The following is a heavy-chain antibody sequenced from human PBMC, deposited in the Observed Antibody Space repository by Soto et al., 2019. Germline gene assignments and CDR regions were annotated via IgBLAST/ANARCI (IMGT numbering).Heavy chain of an antibody. CDR2: VYYSGGT. V-gene: IGHV4-59*11. J-gene: IGHJ3*02. D-gene: IGHD2-21*01. CDR1: GGSLTDHY. CDR3: ARGNDWKSSTFDI. Sequence: QVQLQESGPGLVKPSETLSLTCTGAGGSLTDHYWNWFRQSPGKGLHWIGYVYYSGGTNYNPSLKSRVTMSVDTSKNQFSLNLRSVTAADTAVYYCARGNDWKSSTFDIWGQGTMVSVSS.